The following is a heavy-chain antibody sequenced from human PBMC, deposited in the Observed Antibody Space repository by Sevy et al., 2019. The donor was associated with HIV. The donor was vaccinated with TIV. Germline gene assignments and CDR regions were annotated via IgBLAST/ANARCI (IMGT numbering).Heavy chain of an antibody. Sequence: GGSLRLSCAASGFTFSHYWMRWVRQAPGKGLEWVALIWDDGSNKYYVDSVKGRFTTSRDNSINTLFLQMNSLRAEDRAGYYGAGHVRGERIRAGDLDYWGLGTLVTVSS. CDR3: AGHVRGERIRAGDLDY. CDR1: GFTFSHYW. J-gene: IGHJ4*02. CDR2: IWDDGSNK. D-gene: IGHD3-10*02. V-gene: IGHV3-33*01.